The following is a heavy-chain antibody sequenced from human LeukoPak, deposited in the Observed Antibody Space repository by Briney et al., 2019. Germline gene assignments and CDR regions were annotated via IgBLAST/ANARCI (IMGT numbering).Heavy chain of an antibody. V-gene: IGHV4-59*01. D-gene: IGHD3-22*01. J-gene: IGHJ4*02. CDR1: GGSISNYY. CDR2: IYYSGST. Sequence: TTSETLSLTCTVSGGSISNYYWSWIRQPPGKGLEWIGYIYYSGSTNYNPSLKSRVTISVDTSKNQFSLKLSSVTAADTAVYYCARVDHYYDSSGYFLYFDYWGQGTLVTVSS. CDR3: ARVDHYYDSSGYFLYFDY.